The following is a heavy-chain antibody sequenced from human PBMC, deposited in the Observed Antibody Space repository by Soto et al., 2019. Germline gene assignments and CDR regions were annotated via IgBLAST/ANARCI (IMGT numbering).Heavy chain of an antibody. J-gene: IGHJ4*02. V-gene: IGHV3-7*01. CDR3: ARTSGVRSTSCYW. CDR1: GFAFSSYW. Sequence: GGSLRLSCAASGFAFSSYWVSWVRQAPGKGLEWVANIKQDGSEKYYVDSVKGRFTISRDNAKNSLYLQINSLRAEDTAVYYCARTSGVRSTSCYWWGQGTLVTVSS. CDR2: IKQDGSEK. D-gene: IGHD2-2*01.